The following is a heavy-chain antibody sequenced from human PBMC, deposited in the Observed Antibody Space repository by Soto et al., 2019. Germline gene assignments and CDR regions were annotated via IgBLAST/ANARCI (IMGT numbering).Heavy chain of an antibody. CDR3: ARARNRYFDY. CDR2: VFRSGCI. Sequence: QVQLQESGPGLVRPSESLSLTCNVSGGSMTTGSYFWSWIRQPPGKGLEWIGYVFRSGCINYRPSFKSRVSIAIDQSKSLFSVVLKSVTAADTAVYFCARARNRYFDYWGQGALVTVSS. V-gene: IGHV4-61*01. J-gene: IGHJ4*02. CDR1: GGSMTTGSYF.